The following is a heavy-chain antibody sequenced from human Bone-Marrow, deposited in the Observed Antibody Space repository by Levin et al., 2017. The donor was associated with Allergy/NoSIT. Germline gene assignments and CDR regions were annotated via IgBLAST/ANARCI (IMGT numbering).Heavy chain of an antibody. CDR2: ISPTGHT. Sequence: PSETLSLTCTVSGASIRRSTFFWGWIRQPPGMGLEWIGTISPTGHTYYNPSLKSRVTESVDTSKNQFFLKLSSVTAVDTAVYYCARHNLLNNYMDVWGKGTTVTVS. V-gene: IGHV4-39*01. CDR1: GASIRRSTFF. CDR3: ARHNLLNNYMDV. J-gene: IGHJ6*03.